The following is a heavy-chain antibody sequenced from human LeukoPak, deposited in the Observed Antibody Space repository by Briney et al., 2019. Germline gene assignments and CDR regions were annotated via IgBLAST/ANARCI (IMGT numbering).Heavy chain of an antibody. CDR2: ISSSSSYI. Sequence: PGGSLRLSCAASGFTFSSYSMNWVRQAPGKGLEWVSSISSSSSYIYYAGSVKGRFTISRDNAKNSLYLQMNSLRAEDTAVYYCARDASGSWYYFDYWGQGTLATVSS. D-gene: IGHD6-13*01. CDR1: GFTFSSYS. V-gene: IGHV3-21*01. J-gene: IGHJ4*02. CDR3: ARDASGSWYYFDY.